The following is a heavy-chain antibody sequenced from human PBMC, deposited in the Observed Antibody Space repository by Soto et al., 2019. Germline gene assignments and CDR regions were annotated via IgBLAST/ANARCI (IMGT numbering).Heavy chain of an antibody. CDR1: GFSFTSYA. CDR3: ENGAKTPPTNGLFDY. J-gene: IGHJ4*02. CDR2: VSASGGIG. D-gene: IGHD2-8*01. Sequence: GGSLGLAGAASGFSFTSYARSWVRQAPGKGLEWVSGVSASGGIGYYADSVKGRFTISSDNSKNALYLQMNSLRTEDTAVYYCENGAKTPPTNGLFDYWGQGTLVTVSS. V-gene: IGHV3-23*01.